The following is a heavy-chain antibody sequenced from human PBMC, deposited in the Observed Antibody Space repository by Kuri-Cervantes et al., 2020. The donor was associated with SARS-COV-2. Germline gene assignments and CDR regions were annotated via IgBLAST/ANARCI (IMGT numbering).Heavy chain of an antibody. Sequence: GESLKISCAASGFTFSSYSMNWVRQAPGKGLEWVTSISSSGSDIYYADSVKGRFTISRDNAKNSLYLQMNSLRAEDTAVYYCATTSSRRGYWGQGTLVTVSS. D-gene: IGHD2-2*01. V-gene: IGHV3-21*01. J-gene: IGHJ4*02. CDR3: ATTSSRRGY. CDR1: GFTFSSYS. CDR2: ISSSGSDI.